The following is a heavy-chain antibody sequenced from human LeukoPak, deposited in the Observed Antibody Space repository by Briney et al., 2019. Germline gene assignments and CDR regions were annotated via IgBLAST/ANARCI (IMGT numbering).Heavy chain of an antibody. J-gene: IGHJ3*02. CDR3: NINIGGYNYDISGLMRESIKDI. V-gene: IGHV3-15*01. Sequence: PGGSLRLSCTTSGLSFSKAWMSWVRQAPGKGLEWVGHINNMTDGGTTDYAAPVKGRFTISRDDSKNTLYLHMNSLKTEDTAMYYCNINIGGYNYDISGLMRESIKDIWGRGTRVTVSS. CDR1: GLSFSKAW. CDR2: INNMTDGGTT. D-gene: IGHD3-22*01.